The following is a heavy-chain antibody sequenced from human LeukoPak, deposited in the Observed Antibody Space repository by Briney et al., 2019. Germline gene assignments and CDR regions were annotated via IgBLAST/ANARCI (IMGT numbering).Heavy chain of an antibody. Sequence: GGSLRLSCAASGFTFSSYSMNWVRQAPGKGLEWVSSISSSSNYIYYADSVKGRFTISRDNAKNSLYLQMNSLRAEDTAVYYCARDRMFSTSWFEAYFDYWGQGTLVTVSS. J-gene: IGHJ4*02. D-gene: IGHD6-13*01. V-gene: IGHV3-21*01. CDR2: ISSSSNYI. CDR3: ARDRMFSTSWFEAYFDY. CDR1: GFTFSSYS.